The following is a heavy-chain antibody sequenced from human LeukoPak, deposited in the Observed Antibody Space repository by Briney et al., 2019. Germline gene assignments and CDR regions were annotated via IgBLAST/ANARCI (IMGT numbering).Heavy chain of an antibody. Sequence: SETLSLTCTVSGGSISSYYWSWIRQPAGKGLEWIGRIHSSGSTNYSPSLKSRVAMSLDMSKNQFSLELSSVTAADTAVYYCAREAVHYGSGSLDYWGQGTLVTVSS. CDR3: AREAVHYGSGSLDY. J-gene: IGHJ4*02. CDR2: IHSSGST. CDR1: GGSISSYY. D-gene: IGHD3-10*01. V-gene: IGHV4-4*07.